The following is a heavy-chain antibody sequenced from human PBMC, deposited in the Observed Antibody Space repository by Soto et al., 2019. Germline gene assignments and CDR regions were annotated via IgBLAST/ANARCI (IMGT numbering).Heavy chain of an antibody. V-gene: IGHV3-23*01. J-gene: IGHJ5*02. D-gene: IGHD6-13*01. CDR1: GFTFSSYA. CDR3: AKNGRAAAMYNWFDP. CDR2: ISGSGSTT. Sequence: EVQLLESGGGLVQPGGSLRLSCTGSGFTFSSYAMNCVRQAPGKGLECVSTISGSGSTTYYADSVKGRFTISGDNSKNTLYLQMSSLRADDTAVYYCAKNGRAAAMYNWFDPWGQGTLVTVSS.